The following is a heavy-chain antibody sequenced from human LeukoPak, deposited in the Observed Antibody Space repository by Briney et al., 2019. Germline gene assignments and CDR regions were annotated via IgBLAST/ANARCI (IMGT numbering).Heavy chain of an antibody. D-gene: IGHD6-13*01. CDR3: ARDGTEVGYSSSIDY. CDR2: IHPNSGGT. J-gene: IGHJ4*02. Sequence: GASVKVSCKASGYTFTGYYMHWVRQAPGQGLEWMGWIHPNSGGTNYAQKFQGRVTMTRDTSISTAYMELSRLRFDDTALYYCARDGTEVGYSSSIDYWGQGTLVTVSS. CDR1: GYTFTGYY. V-gene: IGHV1-2*02.